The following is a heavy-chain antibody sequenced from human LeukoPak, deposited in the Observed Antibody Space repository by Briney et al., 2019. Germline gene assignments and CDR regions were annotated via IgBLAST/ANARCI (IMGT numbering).Heavy chain of an antibody. CDR3: ARARSGPYGSGSLDAFDI. Sequence: SVKVSCKASGGTFSGYPISWVRQAPGQGLEWMGGIIPMFDTADFAQKFQGRVTITADTSTSTAYMQLSSLRSEDTAVYYCARARSGPYGSGSLDAFDIWGQGTMVTVSS. V-gene: IGHV1-69*06. D-gene: IGHD3-10*01. CDR2: IIPMFDTA. J-gene: IGHJ3*02. CDR1: GGTFSGYP.